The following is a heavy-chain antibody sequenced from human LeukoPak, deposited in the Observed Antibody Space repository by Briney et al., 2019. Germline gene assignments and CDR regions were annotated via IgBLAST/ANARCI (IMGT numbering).Heavy chain of an antibody. CDR2: IYHSGST. CDR1: GGSISSYY. D-gene: IGHD3-3*01. Sequence: SETLSLTCTVSGGSISSYYWSWIRQPPGKGLEWIGSIYHSGSTYYNPSLKSRVTISVDTSKNQFSLKLSSVTAADTAVYYCARLKYDFWSGYDKEYYFDYWGQGTLVTVSS. V-gene: IGHV4-59*08. J-gene: IGHJ4*02. CDR3: ARLKYDFWSGYDKEYYFDY.